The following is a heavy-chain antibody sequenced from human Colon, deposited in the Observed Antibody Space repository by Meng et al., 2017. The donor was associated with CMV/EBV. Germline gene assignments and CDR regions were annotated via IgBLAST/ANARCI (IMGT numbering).Heavy chain of an antibody. V-gene: IGHV4-31*03. J-gene: IGHJ4*02. CDR1: GRSLSSGCSC. Sequence: LPCPVSGRSLSSGCSCWSWIRQHPGKGLEWIGYIYSSRSTYYNPSLKSRVTISLDTSKNQFSLKLSSVTAADTAVYYCARDPGSGPAYWGQGTLVTVSS. CDR2: IYSSRST. D-gene: IGHD2-15*01. CDR3: ARDPGSGPAY.